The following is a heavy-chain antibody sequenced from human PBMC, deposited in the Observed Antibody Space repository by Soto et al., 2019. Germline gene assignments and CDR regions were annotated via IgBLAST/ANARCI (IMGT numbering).Heavy chain of an antibody. D-gene: IGHD6-19*01. J-gene: IGHJ4*02. Sequence: QVQLVESGGGVVQPGRSLRLSCAASGFTFSSYGMHWVRQAPGKGLEWVAVISYDGSNKYSADSVKGGFNISRDNSKNTLYLQMNSLRAEDTAVDSCAIYSRGWYPLDYWGQGTLVTVSS. CDR2: ISYDGSNK. CDR1: GFTFSSYG. CDR3: AIYSRGWYPLDY. V-gene: IGHV3-30*03.